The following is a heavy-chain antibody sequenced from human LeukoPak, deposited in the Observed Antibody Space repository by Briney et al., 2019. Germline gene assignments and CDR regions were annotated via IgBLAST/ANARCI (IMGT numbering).Heavy chain of an antibody. CDR3: ARGGSGSYIDAFDI. J-gene: IGHJ3*02. V-gene: IGHV4-38-2*02. D-gene: IGHD3-10*01. CDR2: IYHSGNP. Sequence: SETLSLTCTLSGYSISSGYYWGLIRPPPGKGLEWIGCIYHSGNPYYNPSLKSRVTISVDTSKNQFSLKLTSVTAADTAVYYCARGGSGSYIDAFDIWGQGTMVTVSS. CDR1: GYSISSGYY.